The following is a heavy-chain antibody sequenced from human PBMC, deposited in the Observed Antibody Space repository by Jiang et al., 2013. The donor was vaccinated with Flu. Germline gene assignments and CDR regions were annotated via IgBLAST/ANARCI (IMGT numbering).Heavy chain of an antibody. J-gene: IGHJ4*02. Sequence: GAEVKKPGASVKVSCKASGYTFTSYYMHWVRQAPGQGLEWMGIINPSGGSTSYAQKFQGRVTMTRDTSTSTVYMELSSLRSEDTAVYYCARLVMDHCSGGSCYQGYYFDYWGQGTLVTVSS. D-gene: IGHD2-15*01. CDR2: INPSGGST. CDR1: GYTFTSYY. CDR3: ARLVMDHCSGGSCYQGYYFDY. V-gene: IGHV1-46*01.